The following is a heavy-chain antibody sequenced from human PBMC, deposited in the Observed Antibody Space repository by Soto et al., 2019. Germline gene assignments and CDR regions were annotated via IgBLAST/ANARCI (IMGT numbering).Heavy chain of an antibody. CDR3: ARHPRSIRRMVTPY. D-gene: IGHD5-18*01. Sequence: QLQLQESGPGLVKPSETLSLTCTVSGGSISSSSYYWGWIRQPPGKGLEWIGSIYYSGSTYYNPSLKSRVTISVDTSKNQFSLKLSSVTAADTAVYYCARHPRSIRRMVTPYWGQGTLVTVSS. V-gene: IGHV4-39*01. CDR2: IYYSGST. J-gene: IGHJ4*02. CDR1: GGSISSSSYY.